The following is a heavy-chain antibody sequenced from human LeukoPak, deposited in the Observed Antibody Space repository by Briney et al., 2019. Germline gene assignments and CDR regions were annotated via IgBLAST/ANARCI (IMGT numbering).Heavy chain of an antibody. V-gene: IGHV4-59*11. D-gene: IGHD6-19*01. Sequence: PSETLSLTCTVSGGSISSHYWSWIRQPPGKGLEWIGYIYYSGSTNYNPSLKSRVTISVDTSKNQFSLKLSSVTAADTAVYYCAVSSGWYYREDCWGQGTLVTVSS. CDR3: AVSSGWYYREDC. CDR2: IYYSGST. CDR1: GGSISSHY. J-gene: IGHJ4*02.